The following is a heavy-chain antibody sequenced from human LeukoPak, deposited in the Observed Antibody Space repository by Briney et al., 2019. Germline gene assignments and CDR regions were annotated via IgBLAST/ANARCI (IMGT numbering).Heavy chain of an antibody. CDR3: ARVDYDSSGPYYFDY. J-gene: IGHJ4*02. V-gene: IGHV4-59*01. Sequence: SETLSLTCTVSGGSISSYYWSWIRQPPGKGLEWIGYIYYSGSTNYNPSLKSRVTISVDTSKNQFSLKLSSVTAADTAVYYCARVDYDSSGPYYFDYWGQGSLVTVSA. CDR2: IYYSGST. D-gene: IGHD3-22*01. CDR1: GGSISSYY.